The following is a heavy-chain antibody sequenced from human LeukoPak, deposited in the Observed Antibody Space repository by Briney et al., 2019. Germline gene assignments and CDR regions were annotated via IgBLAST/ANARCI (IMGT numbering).Heavy chain of an antibody. CDR3: ARGALRCSSTSCYSETNWFDP. Sequence: SVKVSCKASGGTFSSYAISWVRQAPGRGLEWMGGIIPIFGTANYAQKFQGRVTITTDESTSTAYMELSSLRSEDTAVYYCARGALRCSSTSCYSETNWFDPWGQGTLVTVSS. J-gene: IGHJ5*02. CDR2: IIPIFGTA. D-gene: IGHD2-2*01. CDR1: GGTFSSYA. V-gene: IGHV1-69*05.